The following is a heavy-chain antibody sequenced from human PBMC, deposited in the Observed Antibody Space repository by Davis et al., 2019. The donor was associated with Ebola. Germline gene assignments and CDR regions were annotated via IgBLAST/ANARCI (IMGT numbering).Heavy chain of an antibody. Sequence: ASVKVSCKASGYTFTSYGISWVRQAPGQGLEWMGWINPNSGGTNYAQKFQGWVTMTRDTSISTAYMELSRLRSDDTAVYYCARMHPLNYYYYGMDVWGQGTTVTVSS. V-gene: IGHV1-2*04. CDR1: GYTFTSYG. CDR3: ARMHPLNYYYYGMDV. CDR2: INPNSGGT. J-gene: IGHJ6*02.